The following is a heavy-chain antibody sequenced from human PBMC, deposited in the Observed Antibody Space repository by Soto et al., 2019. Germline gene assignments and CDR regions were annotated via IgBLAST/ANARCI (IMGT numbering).Heavy chain of an antibody. J-gene: IGHJ4*02. Sequence: PSETLSLTCAVYGGSFSGYYWSWIRQPPGKGLEWIGEINHSGSTNYNPSLKSRVTISVDTSKNQFSLKLSSVTAADTAVYYCAREAPLTRVRGVIIRTVLFDYWGQGTLVTVSS. CDR2: INHSGST. D-gene: IGHD3-10*01. CDR3: AREAPLTRVRGVIIRTVLFDY. CDR1: GGSFSGYY. V-gene: IGHV4-34*01.